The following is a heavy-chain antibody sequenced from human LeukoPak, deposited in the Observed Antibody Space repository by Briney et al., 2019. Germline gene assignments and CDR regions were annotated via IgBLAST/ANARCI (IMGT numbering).Heavy chain of an antibody. J-gene: IGHJ4*02. CDR1: GITFSSYA. V-gene: IGHV3-23*01. D-gene: IGHD6-19*01. CDR3: AKGTYSSGWYGKYFFDY. Sequence: GGSLRLSCAASGITFSSYAMSWVRQAPGKGLEWVSGISGSGRSTFYADSVKGRFTISRDNSKNTLYLQMNSLSAEDTAVYYCAKGTYSSGWYGKYFFDYWGQGTLVTVSS. CDR2: ISGSGRST.